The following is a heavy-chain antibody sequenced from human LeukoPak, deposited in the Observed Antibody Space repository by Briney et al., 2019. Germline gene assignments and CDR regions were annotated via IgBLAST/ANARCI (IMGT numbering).Heavy chain of an antibody. CDR1: GYSISSGYY. V-gene: IGHV4-38-2*02. CDR3: ARLRTTEWELPP. CDR2: IYHSGST. D-gene: IGHD1-26*01. Sequence: PSETLSLTCTVSGYSISSGYYWGWIRQPPGKGLEWIGSIYHSGSTYYNPSLKSRVTISVDTSKNQFSLKLSSVTAADTAVYYCARLRTTEWELPPWGQGTLVTVSS. J-gene: IGHJ5*02.